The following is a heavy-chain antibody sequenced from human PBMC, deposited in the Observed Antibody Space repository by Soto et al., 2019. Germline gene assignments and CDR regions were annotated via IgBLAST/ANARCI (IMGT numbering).Heavy chain of an antibody. CDR2: VYSTGTT. J-gene: IGHJ4*02. Sequence: PXATLSLTCSVSGACISPLSLSWIRQPPGKGLEWIGYVYSTGTTIYNPSLTSRVTMSLDRSKNQFSLKLTSVTAADTAVYYCAADYGSAGTGSYRFDYWGQGALVTVSS. CDR3: AADYGSAGTGSYRFDY. D-gene: IGHD3-10*01. V-gene: IGHV4-59*01. CDR1: GACISPLS.